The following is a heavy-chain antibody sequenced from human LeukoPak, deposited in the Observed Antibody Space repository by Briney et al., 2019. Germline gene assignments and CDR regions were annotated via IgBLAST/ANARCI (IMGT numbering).Heavy chain of an antibody. Sequence: GGSLRLSCAASGFTFSNYWMTWVRQAPGKGLEWLANIKEEGSEKYYVDSVRGRFTVSRDNAKNSLYLQMDSLRAEDTAMYFCARLHSGRYYGDAFDIWGQGTMVTVSP. D-gene: IGHD1-26*01. V-gene: IGHV3-7*03. CDR1: GFTFSNYW. CDR3: ARLHSGRYYGDAFDI. J-gene: IGHJ3*02. CDR2: IKEEGSEK.